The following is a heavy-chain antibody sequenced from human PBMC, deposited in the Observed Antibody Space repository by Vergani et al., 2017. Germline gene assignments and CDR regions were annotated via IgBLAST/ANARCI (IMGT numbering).Heavy chain of an antibody. Sequence: DVQLLQSGGDLVQPGGSLKLSCVASGFTFSTHAMNWVRQAPGKGLEWVSGISGSGGSTYYAGSVKGRFTISRDSSKNTLYLQMNILSAGDTAVYYCAKAKPRNSGYDYLFDYHAMDVWGQGTTVTVSS. J-gene: IGHJ6*02. CDR3: AKAKPRNSGYDYLFDYHAMDV. V-gene: IGHV3-23*01. CDR2: ISGSGGST. D-gene: IGHD5-12*01. CDR1: GFTFSTHA.